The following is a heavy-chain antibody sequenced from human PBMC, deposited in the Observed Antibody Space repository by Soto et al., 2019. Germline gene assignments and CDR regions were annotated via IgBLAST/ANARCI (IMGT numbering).Heavy chain of an antibody. CDR2: IYYSGST. Sequence: PSETLSLTCTVSGGSISSYYWSWIRQPPGKGLEWIGYIYYSGSTNYNPSLKSRVTISVDTSKNQFSLKLSSVTAADAAVYHCARVTGEQYYYYMDVWGKGTTVTVSS. CDR1: GGSISSYY. D-gene: IGHD7-27*01. V-gene: IGHV4-59*01. J-gene: IGHJ6*03. CDR3: ARVTGEQYYYYMDV.